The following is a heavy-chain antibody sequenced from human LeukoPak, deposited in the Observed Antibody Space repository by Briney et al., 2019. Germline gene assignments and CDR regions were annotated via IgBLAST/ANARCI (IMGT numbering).Heavy chain of an antibody. CDR2: IKQDGSEE. CDR3: ARGRYYSDTSGPYYFDS. J-gene: IGHJ4*02. V-gene: IGHV3-7*04. CDR1: GFIFSSYW. Sequence: GGSLRLSCAASGFIFSSYWMSWVRQAPGKGLEWVANIKQDGSEEYYVGSVKGRLTISRDNAKNSLYLQMNSLRAEDTAVYYFARGRYYSDTSGPYYFDSWGQGTLVTVSS. D-gene: IGHD3-22*01.